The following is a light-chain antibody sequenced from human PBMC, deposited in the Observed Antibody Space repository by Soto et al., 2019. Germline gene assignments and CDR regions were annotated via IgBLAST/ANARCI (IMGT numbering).Light chain of an antibody. CDR2: DAS. CDR1: QSISSW. V-gene: IGKV1-5*01. J-gene: IGKJ1*01. Sequence: DIQMTQSPSTLSASVGDRVTITCRASQSISSWLAWYQQKPGKAPKLLIYDASSLVSVVPSRFSGSGSGTEFTLTISSLQPDDFATYYCQQYNSYSLTFGQGTKVEIK. CDR3: QQYNSYSLT.